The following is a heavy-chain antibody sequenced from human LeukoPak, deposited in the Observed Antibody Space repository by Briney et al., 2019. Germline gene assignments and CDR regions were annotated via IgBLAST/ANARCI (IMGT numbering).Heavy chain of an antibody. V-gene: IGHV4-34*01. CDR1: GGSFSGYY. D-gene: IGHD5-18*01. J-gene: IGHJ4*02. Sequence: SETLSLTCAVYGGSFSGYYWSWIRQPPGKGLEWIGEINHSGSTNYNPSLKSRVTISVDTSKNQFSLKLSSVTAADTAVYYCARRSWIQLWSIDYWGQGTLGTVSS. CDR3: ARRSWIQLWSIDY. CDR2: INHSGST.